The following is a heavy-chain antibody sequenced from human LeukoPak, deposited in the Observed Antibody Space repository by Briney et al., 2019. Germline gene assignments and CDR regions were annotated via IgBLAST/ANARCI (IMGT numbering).Heavy chain of an antibody. CDR1: GFTFSSYV. J-gene: IGHJ4*02. Sequence: GGSLRLSCAASGFTFSSYVMSWVRQAPGKGPEWVSAISGSGGSTYYADSVKGRFTISRDNSKNTLYLQMNSLRAEDTAVYYCAKDPDIVVVPAALDYWGQGTLVTVSS. D-gene: IGHD2-2*01. CDR2: ISGSGGST. V-gene: IGHV3-23*01. CDR3: AKDPDIVVVPAALDY.